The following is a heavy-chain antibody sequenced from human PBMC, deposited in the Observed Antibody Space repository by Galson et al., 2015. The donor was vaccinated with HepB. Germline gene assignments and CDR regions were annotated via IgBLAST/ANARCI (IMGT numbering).Heavy chain of an antibody. Sequence: SVKVSCKASGYTFTNYGISWVRQAPGQGLEWMGWTSAYNGNTNYAQKLQGRVTMTTDTSTSTAYMELRSLRSDDTAVYYCARPLDAAGAFDIWGQGTMVTVSS. CDR2: TSAYNGNT. J-gene: IGHJ3*02. CDR1: GYTFTNYG. D-gene: IGHD3-9*01. CDR3: ARPLDAAGAFDI. V-gene: IGHV1-18*04.